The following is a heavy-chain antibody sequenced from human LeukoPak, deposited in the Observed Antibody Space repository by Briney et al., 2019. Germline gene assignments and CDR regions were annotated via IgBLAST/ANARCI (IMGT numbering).Heavy chain of an antibody. CDR2: IIPIFGTA. V-gene: IGHV1-69*01. CDR3: ARARGLLKAHFDY. CDR1: GGTFSSYA. Sequence: SVKVSCKASGGTFSSYAISWVRQAPGQGLEWMGGIIPIFGTANYAQKFQGRVTITADESTSTAYMELSSLGSEDTAVYYCARARGLLKAHFDYWGQGTLVTVSS. D-gene: IGHD2-21*01. J-gene: IGHJ4*02.